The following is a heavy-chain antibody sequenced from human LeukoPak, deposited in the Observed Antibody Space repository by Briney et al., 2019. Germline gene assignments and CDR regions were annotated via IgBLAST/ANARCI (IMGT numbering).Heavy chain of an antibody. Sequence: GGSLRLSCAASGFTFSSYAMSWVRQAPGKGLEWVSAISGSGGSTYYADSVKGRFTISRDNAKNSLYLQMNSLRAEDTAVYYCATYSGYGVDYWGQGTLVTVSS. D-gene: IGHD5-12*01. V-gene: IGHV3-23*01. CDR1: GFTFSSYA. CDR3: ATYSGYGVDY. J-gene: IGHJ4*02. CDR2: ISGSGGST.